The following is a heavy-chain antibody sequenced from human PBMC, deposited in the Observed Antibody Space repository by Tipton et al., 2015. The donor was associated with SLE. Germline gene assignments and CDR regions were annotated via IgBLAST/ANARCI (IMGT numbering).Heavy chain of an antibody. J-gene: IGHJ5*02. CDR1: GDSIGSGSYY. Sequence: TLSLTCSVSGDSIGSGSYYWNWIRQPAGKGLEWIGHIHTSGATNNNSSLKSRVTISLDTSKNQFSLKLRSVTAADTAVYYCARALNNGWRLGDRFDPWGQGTLVTVSS. D-gene: IGHD5-24*01. CDR2: IHTSGAT. CDR3: ARALNNGWRLGDRFDP. V-gene: IGHV4-61*09.